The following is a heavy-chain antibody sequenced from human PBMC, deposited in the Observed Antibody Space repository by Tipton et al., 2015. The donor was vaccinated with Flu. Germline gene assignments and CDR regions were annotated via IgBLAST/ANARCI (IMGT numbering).Heavy chain of an antibody. CDR2: IYHSGTT. CDR1: GASISSGGYS. Sequence: TLSLTCSVSGASISSGGYSWSWIRQPPGKCLEWVGYIYHSGTTYYNPSLKSRVIISGDRSKNQFSLELSSVPAADTAVYYCAREGGYSTEFSRIDIWGQGTLVVVSS. D-gene: IGHD2-8*02. J-gene: IGHJ1*01. CDR3: AREGGYSTEFSRIDI. V-gene: IGHV4-30-2*01.